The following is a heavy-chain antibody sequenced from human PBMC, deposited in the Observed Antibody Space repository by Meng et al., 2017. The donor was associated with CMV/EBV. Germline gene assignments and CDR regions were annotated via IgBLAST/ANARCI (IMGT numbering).Heavy chain of an antibody. CDR1: GCSISSYY. Sequence: QAPAQECGYGFVNPSETLSITGTVRGCSISSYYGSWIRQAPGKGLEGIGYIYYSGSTNSNPSLKSRVTISVDTSKNQFSLKLSSVTAADTAVYYCASVGSTTPYFDYWGQGTLVTVSS. J-gene: IGHJ4*02. D-gene: IGHD2-2*01. CDR2: IYYSGST. V-gene: IGHV4-59*01. CDR3: ASVGSTTPYFDY.